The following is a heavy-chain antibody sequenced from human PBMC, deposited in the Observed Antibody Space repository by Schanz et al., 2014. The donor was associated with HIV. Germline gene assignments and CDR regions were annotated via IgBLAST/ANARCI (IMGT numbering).Heavy chain of an antibody. CDR3: ARVANWDYYGMDV. J-gene: IGHJ6*02. CDR1: GFTFSSYA. V-gene: IGHV3-30*03. Sequence: QVQLLESGGGLVQPGGSLRLSCVASGFTFSSYAMHWVRQAPGKGLEWVAVISYDGTNKYYADSVNGRFTISRDNSKNTLFLQMNSLRGEDTAVYYCARVANWDYYGMDVWGRGTTVTVSS. CDR2: ISYDGTNK. D-gene: IGHD3-16*01.